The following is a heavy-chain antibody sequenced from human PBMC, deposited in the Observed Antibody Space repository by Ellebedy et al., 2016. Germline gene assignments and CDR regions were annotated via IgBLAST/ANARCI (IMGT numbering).Heavy chain of an antibody. CDR2: ISGSGGST. CDR3: AKDLLIYGDYVVY. Sequence: GGSLRLSCAASGFTFSTYTMNWVRQAPGKGLEWVSAISGSGGSTYYADSVKGRFTISRDNSKNTLYLQMNSLRAEDTAVYYCAKDLLIYGDYVVYWGQGTLVTVSS. CDR1: GFTFSTYT. D-gene: IGHD4-17*01. V-gene: IGHV3-23*01. J-gene: IGHJ4*02.